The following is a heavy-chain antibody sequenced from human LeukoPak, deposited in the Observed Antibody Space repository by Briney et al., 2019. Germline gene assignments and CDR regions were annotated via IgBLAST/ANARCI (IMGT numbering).Heavy chain of an antibody. D-gene: IGHD4-23*01. CDR2: IYSSGRA. Sequence: SETLSLTCTVSGGSIGSGNNYWGWIRQPPGKGLEWIGNIYSSGRAYYNPSLKSRVTISVDTSKNQFSLKLNSVTAADTAIFYCARIRRYDYDGFRPGWVYWYFDVWGRGTLVTVSS. J-gene: IGHJ2*01. V-gene: IGHV4-39*07. CDR3: ARIRRYDYDGFRPGWVYWYFDV. CDR1: GGSIGSGNNY.